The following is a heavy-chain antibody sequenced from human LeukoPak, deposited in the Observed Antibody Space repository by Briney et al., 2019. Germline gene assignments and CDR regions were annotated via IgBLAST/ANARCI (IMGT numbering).Heavy chain of an antibody. J-gene: IGHJ4*02. CDR2: LWYNGINK. V-gene: IGHV3-33*08. D-gene: IGHD3-3*01. Sequence: GGSLRLSCAASGFTFSSFGMHWVRQAPGKGLEWVASLWYNGINKYYADSVKGRFTISRDNSKNTLYLQMDSLRAEDTAMFYCARARNNYDESGYSALDHWGQGTLVTVSS. CDR3: ARARNNYDESGYSALDH. CDR1: GFTFSSFG.